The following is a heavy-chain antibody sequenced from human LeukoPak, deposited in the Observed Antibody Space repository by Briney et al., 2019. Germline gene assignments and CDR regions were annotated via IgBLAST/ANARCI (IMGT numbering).Heavy chain of an antibody. J-gene: IGHJ5*02. Sequence: PSETLSLTCTVSGGSISSGDYYWSWIRQPPGKGLEWIGYIYYSGSTYYNPSLKSRVTISVDTSKNQFSLKLSSVTAADTAVYYCARDGHHYGDYVNWFDPWGQGTLVTVSS. CDR1: GGSISSGDYY. D-gene: IGHD4-17*01. V-gene: IGHV4-30-4*01. CDR2: IYYSGST. CDR3: ARDGHHYGDYVNWFDP.